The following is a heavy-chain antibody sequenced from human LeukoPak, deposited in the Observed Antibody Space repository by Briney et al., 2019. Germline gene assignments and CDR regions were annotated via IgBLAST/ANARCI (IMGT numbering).Heavy chain of an antibody. CDR1: GGTFSSYA. Sequence: SVKVSCKASGGTFSSYAISWVRQAPGQGLEWMGRIIPIFGTANYAQKFQGRVTITTDESTSAAYMELSSLRSEGTAVYYCARESVPPYCGVDCCLVYWGQGTLVTVYS. V-gene: IGHV1-69*05. CDR2: IIPIFGTA. D-gene: IGHD2-21*02. CDR3: ARESVPPYCGVDCCLVY. J-gene: IGHJ4*02.